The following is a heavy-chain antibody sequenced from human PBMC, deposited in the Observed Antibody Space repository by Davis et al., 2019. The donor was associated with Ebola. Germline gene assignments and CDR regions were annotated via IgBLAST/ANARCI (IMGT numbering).Heavy chain of an antibody. CDR2: ISSSGSTI. CDR1: GFTFSSYE. J-gene: IGHJ4*02. V-gene: IGHV3-48*03. Sequence: GESLKISCAASGFTFSSYEMNWVRQAPGKGLAWVSYISSSGSTIYYADSVKGRFTISRDNAKNSLYLQMNSLRAEDTAVYYCARDSSGWYRVGELDHWGQGTLVTVSS. CDR3: ARDSSGWYRVGELDH. D-gene: IGHD6-19*01.